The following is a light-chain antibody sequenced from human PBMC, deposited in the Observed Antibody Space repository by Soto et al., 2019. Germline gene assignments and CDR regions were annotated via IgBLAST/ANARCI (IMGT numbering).Light chain of an antibody. CDR2: DSS. J-gene: IGKJ5*01. Sequence: DIQMTQSPSSLSASVGDRVTIICQASHDINNYLNWYQQKPGKAPKLLIYDSSNLEIGVPSRFSESEYGTRLCFTISSLHPEYIATYYCKKWDNPPCTFSQGP. CDR3: KKWDNPPCT. CDR1: HDINNY. V-gene: IGKV1-33*01.